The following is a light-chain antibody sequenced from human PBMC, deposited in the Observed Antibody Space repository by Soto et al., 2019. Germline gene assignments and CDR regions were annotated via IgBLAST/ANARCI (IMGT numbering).Light chain of an antibody. CDR2: GAS. Sequence: ETVMTQSPDTLSLSPGERATLSCRASQSVSDNLAWYQQRPGQGPRLLIYGASTRATGIPARFSGSGSGTEFTLTISILQSEDFALYYCQQYKIWPHTFGQGTKADI. CDR3: QQYKIWPHT. J-gene: IGKJ1*01. V-gene: IGKV3-15*01. CDR1: QSVSDN.